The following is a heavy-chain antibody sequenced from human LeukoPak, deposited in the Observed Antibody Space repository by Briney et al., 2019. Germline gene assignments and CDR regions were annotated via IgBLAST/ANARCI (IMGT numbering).Heavy chain of an antibody. V-gene: IGHV3-64*01. J-gene: IGHJ4*02. CDR2: ISSNGGST. Sequence: PGRSLRLSCAASGFTFSSYAMHWVRQAPGKGLEYVSAISSNGGSTYYANSVKGRFTISRDNSKNTLYLQMGSLRAEDMAVYYCARGLRSSSWVDYWGQGTLVTVSS. D-gene: IGHD6-13*01. CDR1: GFTFSSYA. CDR3: ARGLRSSSWVDY.